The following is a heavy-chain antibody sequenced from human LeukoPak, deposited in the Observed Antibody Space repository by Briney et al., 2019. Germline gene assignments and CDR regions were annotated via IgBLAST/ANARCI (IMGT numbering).Heavy chain of an antibody. CDR1: GFTFGDYS. J-gene: IGHJ4*02. D-gene: IGHD3-9*01. Sequence: PGGSLRLSCTAAGFTFGDYSMSWVRQAPGKWREWVGFIRSKAYGGTTQYARSVKGRFTISRDDSKSIAYLQMNSLKTDDTAVYYCTAPRTRYFDWLSDYWGQGTLVTVSS. V-gene: IGHV3-49*04. CDR2: IRSKAYGGTT. CDR3: TAPRTRYFDWLSDY.